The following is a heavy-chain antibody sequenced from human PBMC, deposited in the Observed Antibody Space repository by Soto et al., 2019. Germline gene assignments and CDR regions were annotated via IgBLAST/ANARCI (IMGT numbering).Heavy chain of an antibody. D-gene: IGHD6-13*01. Sequence: PVGSLRLSCAASGFTFSTYGMHWVRQAPGKGLEWVAVIWSDGTNKYYADSVKGRFTISRDNAKNSLYLQMNSLRAEDTAVYYCTSTPARLRIAAAGTLALWGQGTLVTVSS. CDR3: TSTPARLRIAAAGTLAL. CDR1: GFTFSTYG. J-gene: IGHJ4*02. CDR2: IWSDGTNK. V-gene: IGHV3-33*01.